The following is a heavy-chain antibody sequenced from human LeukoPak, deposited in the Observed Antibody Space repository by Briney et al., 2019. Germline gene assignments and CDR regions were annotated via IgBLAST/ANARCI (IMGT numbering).Heavy chain of an antibody. CDR3: ARRQQTGGDNGLHNWFDP. D-gene: IGHD5-24*01. Sequence: PSETLPLTCTVSDGSSSSSSWNWIRQPPGKGLEWIGYIYYSGSTKYNPSLESRVTISVDTSKNQISLNMRSVTAADTAIYYCARRQQTGGDNGLHNWFDPWGQGILVTVSS. V-gene: IGHV4-59*08. CDR2: IYYSGST. CDR1: DGSSSSSS. J-gene: IGHJ5*02.